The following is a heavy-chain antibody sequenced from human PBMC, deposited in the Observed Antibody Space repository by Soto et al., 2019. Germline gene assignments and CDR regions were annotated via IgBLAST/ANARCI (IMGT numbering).Heavy chain of an antibody. CDR2: ISGYNGNT. Sequence: QVQLVQSGAEVKKPGASVKVSCKASGYTFTSYGICWVRQAPGQGLEWMGWISGYNGNTNYAQNLQGRVTMTTDTSTRTVYMELRSLRSDATAVYYCARRCSSTRCLELWGRGTLVIVSS. CDR1: GYTFTSYG. D-gene: IGHD2-2*01. J-gene: IGHJ2*01. CDR3: ARRCSSTRCLEL. V-gene: IGHV1-18*01.